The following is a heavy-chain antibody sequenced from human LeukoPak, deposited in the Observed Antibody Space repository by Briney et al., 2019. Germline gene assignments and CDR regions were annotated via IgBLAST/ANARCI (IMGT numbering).Heavy chain of an antibody. CDR3: ARVSDNNWFDP. CDR1: PGTISSYY. J-gene: IGHJ5*02. D-gene: IGHD2-15*01. V-gene: IGHV4-59*01. CDR2: IYYSGST. Sequence: SETLSLTSTATPGTISSYYWSWIRQPPGKGLEWIGYIYYSGSTNYNPSLKSRVTISVDTSKNQFSLKLSSVTAADTAVYYCARVSDNNWFDPWGQGTLVTVSS.